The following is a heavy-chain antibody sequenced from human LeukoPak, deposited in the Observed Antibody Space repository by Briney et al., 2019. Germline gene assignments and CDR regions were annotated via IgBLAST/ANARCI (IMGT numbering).Heavy chain of an antibody. CDR2: INSDGSST. CDR3: AKESSSSWNKFDY. D-gene: IGHD6-13*01. J-gene: IGHJ4*02. Sequence: GGSLRLSCAASGFTFSSYWMHWVRQAPGKGLVWVSRINSDGSSTSYADSVKGRFTISRDNAKNTLYLQMNSLRAEDTAVYYCAKESSSSWNKFDYWGQGTLVTVSS. CDR1: GFTFSSYW. V-gene: IGHV3-74*01.